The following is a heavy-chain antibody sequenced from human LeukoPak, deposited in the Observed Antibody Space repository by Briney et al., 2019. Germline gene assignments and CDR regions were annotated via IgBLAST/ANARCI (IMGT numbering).Heavy chain of an antibody. D-gene: IGHD2-2*01. CDR3: AKARGGYCSSTSCYAPNWFDP. CDR2: ISGSGDST. CDR1: GFTFSSYA. J-gene: IGHJ5*02. Sequence: PGGSLRLSCAASGFTFSSYAMSWVRQAPGKGLEWVSSISGSGDSTYYADSVKGRFTISRDNSKNTLYLQMNSLRAEDTAVYYCAKARGGYCSSTSCYAPNWFDPWGQGTLVTVSS. V-gene: IGHV3-23*01.